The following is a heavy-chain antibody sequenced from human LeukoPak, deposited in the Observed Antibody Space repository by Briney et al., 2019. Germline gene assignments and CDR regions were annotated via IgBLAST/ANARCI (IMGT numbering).Heavy chain of an antibody. CDR3: ARGRGYYDSSGSSLGY. CDR2: IYTSGST. D-gene: IGHD3-22*01. Sequence: SETLSLTCTVSGVSISSYYWSWIRQPAGKGLEWIGRIYTSGSTNYNPSLKSRVTMSVDTSKNQFSLKLSSVTAADTAVYYCARGRGYYDSSGSSLGYWGQGTLVTVSS. J-gene: IGHJ4*02. V-gene: IGHV4-4*07. CDR1: GVSISSYY.